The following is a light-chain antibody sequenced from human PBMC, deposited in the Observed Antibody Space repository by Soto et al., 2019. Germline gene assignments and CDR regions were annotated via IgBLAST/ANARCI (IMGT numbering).Light chain of an antibody. Sequence: EIVLTQSPATLSLSPRARATLSGSASQSVSSYLAWYQQTPGQAPRLLIYDASNRATGIPARVSGSGSGTVFSLNIRHLEPEDFAVYYCQQRSKWSPRFTFGRGTKVDSK. CDR3: QQRSKWSPRFT. CDR1: QSVSSY. J-gene: IGKJ3*01. CDR2: DAS. V-gene: IGKV3-11*01.